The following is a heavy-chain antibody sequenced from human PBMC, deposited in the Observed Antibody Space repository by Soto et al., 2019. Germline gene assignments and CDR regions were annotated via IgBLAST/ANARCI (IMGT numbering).Heavy chain of an antibody. CDR1: GFAFRSYN. J-gene: IGHJ4*01. CDR2: ISSGSSNI. V-gene: IGHV3-21*01. CDR3: ASATVVAATFDF. D-gene: IGHD2-15*01. Sequence: EVQLVESGGGLVKPGGSLTLSCAASGFAFRSYNMNWVRQAPGKGLEWVASISSGSSNIYYADSVKGRFTISRDNAKNSLVLQMDSLRAEDSAVYYCASATVVAATFDFWGPGTLVTVYS.